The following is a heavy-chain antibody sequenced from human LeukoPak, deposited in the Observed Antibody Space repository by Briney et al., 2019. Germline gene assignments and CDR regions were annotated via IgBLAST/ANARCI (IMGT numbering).Heavy chain of an antibody. J-gene: IGHJ6*03. CDR1: GFTFSSYE. Sequence: GGSLRLSCAASGFTFSSYEMNWVRQAPGKGLEWVSYISSSGSTIYYADSVKGRFTISRDNAKNSLYLQMNSLRVEDTAVYYCARAGRKSRGVDIVRKKETVYYYYLDVWGKGTTVTVSS. V-gene: IGHV3-48*03. CDR2: ISSSGSTI. CDR3: ARAGRKSRGVDIVRKKETVYYYYLDV. D-gene: IGHD2-15*01.